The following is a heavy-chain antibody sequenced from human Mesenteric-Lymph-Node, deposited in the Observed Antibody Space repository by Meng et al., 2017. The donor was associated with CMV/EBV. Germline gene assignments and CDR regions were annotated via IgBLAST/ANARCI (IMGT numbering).Heavy chain of an antibody. D-gene: IGHD6-13*01. CDR2: IKQDGSEK. J-gene: IGHJ6*02. CDR1: GFTFNSYS. Sequence: GESLKISCAASGFTFNSYSMTWVRQAPGKGLEWVANIKQDGSEKYYVDSVKGRFTISRDNAKNSLYLQMNSLRAEDTAVYYCARTYSSSWYYYYGMDVWGQGTTVTVSS. CDR3: ARTYSSSWYYYYGMDV. V-gene: IGHV3-7*01.